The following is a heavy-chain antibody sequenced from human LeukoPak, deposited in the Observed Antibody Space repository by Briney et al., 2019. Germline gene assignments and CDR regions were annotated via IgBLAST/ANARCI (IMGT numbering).Heavy chain of an antibody. CDR2: IKSDGSNS. J-gene: IGHJ4*02. V-gene: IGHV3-74*01. CDR3: VRVGGGSSIGGDC. CDR1: GFTFSTYW. Sequence: GGSLRLSCAASGFTFSTYWMHWVRPAPGTGLVWVSRIKSDGSNSNYADCVKGRFTISRDNAKNTLYLQMNSLRAEDTAVYHCVRVGGGSSIGGDCWGQGTLVTVSS. D-gene: IGHD3-10*01.